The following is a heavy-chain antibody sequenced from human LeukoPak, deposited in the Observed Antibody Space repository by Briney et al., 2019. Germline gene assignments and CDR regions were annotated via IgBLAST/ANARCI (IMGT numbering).Heavy chain of an antibody. CDR3: GKDLFSSGWNYYYYGMDV. J-gene: IGHJ6*02. Sequence: GGSLRLSCVASGFTFDDYAMHWVRQAPGKGLEWVSGISWNSGSIGYADSVKGRFTISRDNAKNSLYLQMNSLRAEDTALYYCGKDLFSSGWNYYYYGMDVWARGPRSPSP. CDR1: GFTFDDYA. CDR2: ISWNSGSI. D-gene: IGHD6-19*01. V-gene: IGHV3-9*01.